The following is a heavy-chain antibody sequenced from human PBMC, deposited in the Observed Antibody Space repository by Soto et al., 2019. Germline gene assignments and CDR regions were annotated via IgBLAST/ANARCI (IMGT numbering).Heavy chain of an antibody. V-gene: IGHV1-69*13. CDR1: GGTFSSYA. Sequence: GPSVKVSCKASGGTFSSYAISWVRQAPGQGLEWMGGIIPIFGTANYAQKFQGRVTITADESTSTAYMELSSLRSEDTAVYYCARELNYDFWSGSDGMDVWGQGTTVTVSS. J-gene: IGHJ6*02. D-gene: IGHD3-3*01. CDR3: ARELNYDFWSGSDGMDV. CDR2: IIPIFGTA.